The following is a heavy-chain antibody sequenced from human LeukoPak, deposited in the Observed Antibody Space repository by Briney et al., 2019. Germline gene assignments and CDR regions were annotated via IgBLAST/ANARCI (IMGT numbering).Heavy chain of an antibody. CDR1: GGSISSSSYY. CDR3: ARRGGGYDFLFRADAFDI. CDR2: IYYSGST. D-gene: IGHD5-12*01. J-gene: IGHJ3*02. V-gene: IGHV4-39*01. Sequence: SETLSLTCTVSGGSISSSSYYWGWIRQPPGKGLEWIGYIYYSGSTYYNPSLKSRVTISVDTSKNQFSLKLSSVTAADTAVYYCARRGGGYDFLFRADAFDIWGQGTMVTVSS.